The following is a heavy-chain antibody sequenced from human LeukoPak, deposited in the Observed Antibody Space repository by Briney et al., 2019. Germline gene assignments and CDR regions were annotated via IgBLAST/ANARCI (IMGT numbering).Heavy chain of an antibody. Sequence: AASVKVSCKASGYTFTDYYMHWVRQAPGQGLEWMGWISTHSGKTNYAQNFEGRFTMARDTSISTAYMELRSLRSDDTAVYYCARSFSYDSSGYPYCYYYMDVWGKGTTVTVSS. V-gene: IGHV1-2*02. CDR3: ARSFSYDSSGYPYCYYYMDV. D-gene: IGHD3-22*01. CDR1: GYTFTDYY. CDR2: ISTHSGKT. J-gene: IGHJ6*03.